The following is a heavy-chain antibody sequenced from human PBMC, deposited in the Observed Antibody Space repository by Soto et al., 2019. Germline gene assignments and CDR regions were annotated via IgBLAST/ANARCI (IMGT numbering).Heavy chain of an antibody. V-gene: IGHV4-59*08. CDR3: ARHWHDFLSGYYNWFDP. CDR1: GGSISSYY. D-gene: IGHD3-3*01. J-gene: IGHJ5*02. CDR2: IYYSGST. Sequence: QVQLQESGPGLVKPSETLSLTCTVSGGSISSYYWSWIRQPPGKGLEWIGYIYYSGSTNYNPSLKSRITISVDTSKNKFSLKRSSVTAADTAVYYWARHWHDFLSGYYNWFDPWGQGTLVTVSS.